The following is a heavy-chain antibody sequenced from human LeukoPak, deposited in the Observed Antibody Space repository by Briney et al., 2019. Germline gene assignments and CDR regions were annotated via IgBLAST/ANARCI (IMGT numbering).Heavy chain of an antibody. V-gene: IGHV3-23*01. J-gene: IGHJ4*02. D-gene: IGHD2-15*01. CDR2: ISNNGGYT. CDR3: AKQLGYCSDGSCYFPY. CDR1: GFPFSSSA. Sequence: GGSLRLSCAASGFPFSSSAMSWGRQAPGKGLEGVSAISNNGGYTYYADSVQGRFTISRDNSKSTLCLQMNSLRAEDTAVYYCAKQLGYCSDGSCYFPYWGQGTLVTVSS.